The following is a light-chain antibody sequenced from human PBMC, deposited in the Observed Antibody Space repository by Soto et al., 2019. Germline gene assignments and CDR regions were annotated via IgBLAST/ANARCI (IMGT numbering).Light chain of an antibody. J-gene: IGKJ1*01. Sequence: EVLMTQSPATLSVSPGERATLSCRASQSVSGKLAWYQQKPGQAPRLLIYGASSRATGIPDRFNGSGSGTDFTLTISRLEPEDFAVYYCQQYGNSRTFGQGTKVDIK. V-gene: IGKV3-20*01. CDR3: QQYGNSRT. CDR1: QSVSGK. CDR2: GAS.